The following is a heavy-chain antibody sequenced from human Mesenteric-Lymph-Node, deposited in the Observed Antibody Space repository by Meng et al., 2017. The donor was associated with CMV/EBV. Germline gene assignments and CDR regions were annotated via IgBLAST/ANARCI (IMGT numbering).Heavy chain of an antibody. CDR2: ISSSGDGT. CDR3: AKVIEDYSSGWPLGS. J-gene: IGHJ5*02. CDR1: GGSISSNTYY. Sequence: GGSLRLSCSVSGGSISSNTYYWGWIRQAPGKGLEWVSGISSSGDGTYYADSVKGRFTISRDNSRLTLYLQMSSLVVEDTALYYCAKVIEDYSSGWPLGSWGQGTLVTVSS. D-gene: IGHD6-19*01. V-gene: IGHV3-23*01.